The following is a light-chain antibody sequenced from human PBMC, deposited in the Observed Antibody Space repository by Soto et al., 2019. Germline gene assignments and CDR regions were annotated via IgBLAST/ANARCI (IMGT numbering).Light chain of an antibody. V-gene: IGLV2-14*01. Sequence: QSLPTQPAAVSGSPGQSITIPCPGTSTDVGRYNYVSWYQQHPGKAPKLMVYDVSNRPSWVSNRFSGSKSGITASLTISGLQDEDEADYYCTSYTSDSTYVFGTGTKATVL. CDR3: TSYTSDSTYV. CDR1: STDVGRYNY. J-gene: IGLJ1*01. CDR2: DVS.